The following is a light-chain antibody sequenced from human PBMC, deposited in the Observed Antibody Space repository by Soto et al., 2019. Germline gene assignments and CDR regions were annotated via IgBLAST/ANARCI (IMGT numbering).Light chain of an antibody. CDR2: GAS. V-gene: IGKV1-17*01. Sequence: DIQVTQSPSSLSASVGDRVTITCRASQDIRSDLGWYQQKPGKPPKRLIYGASTLQTGVPSRFSGSGSDTEFTLTISSLQPEDFAVYYCLQHYTYPWTFGQGTKVEVK. J-gene: IGKJ1*01. CDR1: QDIRSD. CDR3: LQHYTYPWT.